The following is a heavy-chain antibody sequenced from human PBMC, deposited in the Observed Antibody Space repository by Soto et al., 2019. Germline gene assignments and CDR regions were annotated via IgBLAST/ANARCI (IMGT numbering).Heavy chain of an antibody. CDR3: TRADYDSSGWDAFDI. V-gene: IGHV3-49*04. Sequence: GGSLRLSCTASVFTFGDYAMSWVRQAPGKGLEWVGFIRSKAYGGTTEYAASVKGRFTISRDDSKSIAYLQMNSLKTEDTAVYYCTRADYDSSGWDAFDIWGQGTMVTVSS. CDR1: VFTFGDYA. D-gene: IGHD3-22*01. CDR2: IRSKAYGGTT. J-gene: IGHJ3*02.